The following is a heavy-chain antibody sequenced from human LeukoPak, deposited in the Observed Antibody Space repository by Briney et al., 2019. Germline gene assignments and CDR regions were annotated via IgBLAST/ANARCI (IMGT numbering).Heavy chain of an antibody. Sequence: GGSLRLSCAASGFTVSSNYMSWVRQAPGKGLEWVSAIYSSGSTYYAVSVKGRFTISRDNSKNPLYLQMNSLRAEDTAVYYCASRPAATPYYYYYGMDVWGQGTTVTVSS. D-gene: IGHD2-2*01. CDR2: IYSSGST. CDR1: GFTVSSNY. CDR3: ASRPAATPYYYYYGMDV. J-gene: IGHJ6*02. V-gene: IGHV3-53*01.